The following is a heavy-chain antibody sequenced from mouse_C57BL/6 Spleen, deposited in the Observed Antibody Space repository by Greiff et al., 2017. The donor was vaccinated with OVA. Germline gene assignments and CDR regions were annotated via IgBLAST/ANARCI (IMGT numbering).Heavy chain of an antibody. CDR2: IDPSDSYT. D-gene: IGHD1-1*01. V-gene: IGHV1-50*01. Sequence: QVQLQQPGAELVKPGASVKLSCKASGYTFTSFWMQWVKQRPGQGLEWIGEIDPSDSYTNYNQKFKGKATLTVDTSSSTAYMQLSSLTSEDSAVYYCARTRYASRAEVWGTGTTRTASS. CDR1: GYTFTSFW. CDR3: ARTRYASRAEV. J-gene: IGHJ1*03.